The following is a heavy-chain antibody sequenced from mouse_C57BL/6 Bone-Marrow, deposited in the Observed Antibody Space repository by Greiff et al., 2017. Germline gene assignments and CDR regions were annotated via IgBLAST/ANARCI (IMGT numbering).Heavy chain of an antibody. D-gene: IGHD2-3*01. V-gene: IGHV5-16*01. CDR1: GFTFSDYY. J-gene: IGHJ2*01. CDR2: INYDGSST. Sequence: EVQLVESEGGLVQPGSSMKLSCTASGFTFSDYYMAWVRQVPEKGLEWVANINYDGSSTYYLDSLKSRFIISRDNAKNILYLQMSSLKSEDTATYYCARDGDQIYDGYFDYWGQGTTLTVSS. CDR3: ARDGDQIYDGYFDY.